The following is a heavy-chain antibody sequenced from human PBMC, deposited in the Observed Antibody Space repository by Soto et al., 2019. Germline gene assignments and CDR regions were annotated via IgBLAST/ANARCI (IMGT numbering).Heavy chain of an antibody. D-gene: IGHD3-3*01. CDR3: ARDCNDFWSGYYYNWFDP. V-gene: IGHV1-18*01. CDR2: ISAYNGNT. J-gene: IGHJ5*02. CDR1: GYTFTSYG. Sequence: ASVKVSCKASGYTFTSYGISWVRQAPGQGLEWMGWISAYNGNTNYVQKLQGRVTMTTDTSTSTAYMKLRSLRSDDTAVYYCARDCNDFWSGYYYNWFDPWGQGTLVTVSS.